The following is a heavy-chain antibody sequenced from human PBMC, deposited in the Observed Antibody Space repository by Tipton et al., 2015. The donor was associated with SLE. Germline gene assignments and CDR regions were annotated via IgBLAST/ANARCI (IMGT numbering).Heavy chain of an antibody. D-gene: IGHD6-13*01. Sequence: TLSLTCTVSGASLSSHYWHWLRQTPGKGLEWIGYIYYSRHTNYNPSLESRVTKSVDTSKNQFSLKLSFVTAADTAVYYCARGVLSSSWTLDGMDVWGQGTTVTVSS. CDR1: GASLSSHY. CDR3: ARGVLSSSWTLDGMDV. V-gene: IGHV4-59*11. CDR2: IYYSRHT. J-gene: IGHJ6*02.